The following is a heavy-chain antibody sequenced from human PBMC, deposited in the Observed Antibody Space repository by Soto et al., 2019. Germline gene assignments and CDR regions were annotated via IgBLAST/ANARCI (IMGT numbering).Heavy chain of an antibody. CDR1: GFTFSSHS. V-gene: IGHV3-21*01. D-gene: IGHD1-26*01. Sequence: SMKISCAASGFTFSSHSLNWVRQAPGKGLEWVSSITNSNDIYQPDSLKGRFTISRDNAKNSLYLQMNRLRPEDSAVYFCARGIGRGSYKWFDSWGQGTMVTVSS. CDR3: ARGIGRGSYKWFDS. CDR2: ITNSNDI. J-gene: IGHJ5*01.